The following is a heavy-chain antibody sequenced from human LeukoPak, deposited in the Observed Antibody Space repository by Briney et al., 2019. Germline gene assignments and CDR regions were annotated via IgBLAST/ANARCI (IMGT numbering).Heavy chain of an antibody. D-gene: IGHD5-18*01. Sequence: GGSLRLSCAASGFTFSSYEMNWVRQAPGKGLEWVSYISSSGSTIYYADSVKGRFTISRDNAKNSLYLQMNSLRAEDTALYYCAKGDGYSYGRTYFDYWGQGTLVTVSS. CDR1: GFTFSSYE. V-gene: IGHV3-48*03. CDR3: AKGDGYSYGRTYFDY. J-gene: IGHJ4*02. CDR2: ISSSGSTI.